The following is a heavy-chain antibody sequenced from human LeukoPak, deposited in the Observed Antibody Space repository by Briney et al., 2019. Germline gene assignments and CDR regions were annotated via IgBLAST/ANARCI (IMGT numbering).Heavy chain of an antibody. CDR2: VYHSGNT. D-gene: IGHD4-17*01. CDR3: ARITGDYTYYFDY. CDR1: GVSISSDSYS. Sequence: PSETLSLTCAVSGVSISSDSYSWNWIRQPPGKGLEWIGYVYHSGNTYYNPSLKSRVTISMDRSKNQFSLNLSSVTAADTAVYYCARITGDYTYYFDYWGQGTLVTVSS. V-gene: IGHV4-30-2*01. J-gene: IGHJ4*02.